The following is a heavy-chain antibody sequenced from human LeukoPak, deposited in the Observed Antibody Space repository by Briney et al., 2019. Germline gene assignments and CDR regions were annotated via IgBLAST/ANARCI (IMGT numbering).Heavy chain of an antibody. CDR1: GFTVSSNY. Sequence: PGGSLRLSCAASGFTVSSNYMSWVRQAPGKGLEWVSVIYSGGSTYYADSVKGRFTISRDNSKNTLYLQMNSLRAEDTAVYYCARDKARDGYNYWGQGTLVTVSS. CDR3: ARDKARDGYNY. J-gene: IGHJ4*02. V-gene: IGHV3-53*01. D-gene: IGHD5-24*01. CDR2: IYSGGST.